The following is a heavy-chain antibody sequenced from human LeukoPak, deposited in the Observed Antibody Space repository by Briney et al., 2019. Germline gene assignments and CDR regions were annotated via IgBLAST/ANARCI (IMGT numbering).Heavy chain of an antibody. Sequence: PSETLSLTCTVSGGSISSSGYYWGWIRQPPGKGLEWIGSIYYSGSTYYNPSLKSRVTISVDTSKNQFSLKLSSVTAADTAVYYCARGFGYSYGPRGDFDYWGQGTLVTVSS. CDR1: GGSISSSGYY. CDR3: ARGFGYSYGPRGDFDY. V-gene: IGHV4-39*07. J-gene: IGHJ4*02. D-gene: IGHD5-18*01. CDR2: IYYSGST.